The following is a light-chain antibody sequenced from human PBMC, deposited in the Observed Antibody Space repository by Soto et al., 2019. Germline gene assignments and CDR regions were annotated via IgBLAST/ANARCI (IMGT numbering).Light chain of an antibody. V-gene: IGKV3-15*01. CDR2: GAS. J-gene: IGKJ4*01. CDR1: QSVSSR. CDR3: QQYNKWPLT. Sequence: EIVMTQSPATLSVSPGESATLSCRTSQSVSSRLGWYQRKPGQAPRLLIYGASTRATDIPARFSGSGSGTEFTLTISSLQSEDFAVYYCQQYNKWPLTFGGGTKVDIK.